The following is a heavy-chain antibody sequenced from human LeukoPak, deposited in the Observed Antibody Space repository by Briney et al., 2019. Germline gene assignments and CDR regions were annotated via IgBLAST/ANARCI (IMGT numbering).Heavy chain of an antibody. CDR2: ISSSSSYI. CDR1: GFTFSSYS. J-gene: IGHJ4*02. D-gene: IGHD6-13*01. CDR3: ARGLAVIAAAAYYFDY. Sequence: PGGSLRLSCAASGFTFSSYSMNWVRQAPGKGLEWVSSISSSSSYIYYADSVKGRFTISRDNSKNTLYLQMGSLRAEDMAVYYCARGLAVIAAAAYYFDYWGQGTLVTVSS. V-gene: IGHV3-21*01.